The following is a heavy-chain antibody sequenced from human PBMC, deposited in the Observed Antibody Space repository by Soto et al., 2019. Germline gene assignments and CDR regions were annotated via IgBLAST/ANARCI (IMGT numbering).Heavy chain of an antibody. D-gene: IGHD1-1*01. V-gene: IGHV3-53*01. Sequence: PGGSLRLSCAAFGLTISGKKYVAWVRQAPGKGLEWVSALYDVDGSFYADSVKGRFTTSSDSSKTTVYLQINDLRPDDTAVYYCASWHEREHAYDVWGQGTTVTFS. CDR2: LYDVDGS. CDR3: ASWHEREHAYDV. J-gene: IGHJ3*01. CDR1: GLTISGKKY.